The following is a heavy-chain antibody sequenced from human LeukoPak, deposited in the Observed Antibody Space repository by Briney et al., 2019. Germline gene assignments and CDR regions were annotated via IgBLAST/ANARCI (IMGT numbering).Heavy chain of an antibody. CDR1: GYSFNTYG. CDR3: AREEYVWGSYRYVDY. Sequence: ASVKVSCKTSGYSFNTYGISWVRQAPGQGLEWMGWISTYNGNTDYAPKLQGRVTMTIDTYTSTAYMELRSLRPDDTAVYFCAREEYVWGSYRYVDYWGQGSLVTVSS. J-gene: IGHJ4*02. V-gene: IGHV1-18*01. D-gene: IGHD3-16*02. CDR2: ISTYNGNT.